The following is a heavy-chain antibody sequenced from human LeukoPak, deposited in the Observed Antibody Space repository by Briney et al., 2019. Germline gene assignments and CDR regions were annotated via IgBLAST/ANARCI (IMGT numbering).Heavy chain of an antibody. CDR1: GGSISSSNW. CDR3: ARNADPTDAFDI. D-gene: IGHD2-2*01. J-gene: IGHJ3*02. CDR2: IYHGGST. Sequence: SSETLSLTCAVSGGSISSSNWWSWVRQPPGKGLEWIGEIYHGGSTNYNPSLESRVSISVDKSKNLFSLKLNSVTAADTAVYYCARNADPTDAFDIWGQGTMVTVFS. V-gene: IGHV4-4*02.